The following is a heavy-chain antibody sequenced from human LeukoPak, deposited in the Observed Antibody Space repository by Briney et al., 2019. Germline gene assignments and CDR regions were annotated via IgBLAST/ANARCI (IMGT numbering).Heavy chain of an antibody. CDR3: AREEELFQITSHYFDY. J-gene: IGHJ4*02. Sequence: ASVKVSCKASGYTFTDYYMHWVRQAPGQGLEWMGWINPNSGGTNYAQKFQGRVTMTRDTSISTAYMELSRLRSDDTAVYYCAREEELFQITSHYFDYWGQGTLVTVSS. V-gene: IGHV1-2*02. CDR2: INPNSGGT. CDR1: GYTFTDYY. D-gene: IGHD3-10*01.